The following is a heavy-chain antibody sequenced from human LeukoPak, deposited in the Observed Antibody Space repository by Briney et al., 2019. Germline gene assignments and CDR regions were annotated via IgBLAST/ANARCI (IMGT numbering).Heavy chain of an antibody. D-gene: IGHD6-19*01. CDR1: GYTFTSYG. Sequence: GASVKVSCKTSGYTFTSYGISWVRQAPGQGLEWMGWISAYNGNTNYAQKLQGRVTMTTDTSTSTAYMELKSLRSDDTAVYYCARASAGSSGWYGSLYYYYGMDVWGQGTTVTVSS. CDR2: ISAYNGNT. CDR3: ARASAGSSGWYGSLYYYYGMDV. V-gene: IGHV1-18*01. J-gene: IGHJ6*02.